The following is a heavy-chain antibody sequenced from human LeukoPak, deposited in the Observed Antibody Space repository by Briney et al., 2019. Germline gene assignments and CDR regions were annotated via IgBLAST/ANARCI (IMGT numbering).Heavy chain of an antibody. Sequence: ASVKVSRKASGYTFTDYYMHWVRQAPGQGLEWMGWINPNSGGTNYAQKFQGRVTMTRDTSISTAYMELSRLRSDDTAVYYCARLGYCSSTSCYSNDYWGQGTLVTVSS. CDR1: GYTFTDYY. V-gene: IGHV1-2*02. J-gene: IGHJ4*02. CDR2: INPNSGGT. CDR3: ARLGYCSSTSCYSNDY. D-gene: IGHD2-2*01.